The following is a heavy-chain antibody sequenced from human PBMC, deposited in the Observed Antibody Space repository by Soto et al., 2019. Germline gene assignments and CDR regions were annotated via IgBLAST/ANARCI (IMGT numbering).Heavy chain of an antibody. J-gene: IGHJ6*02. Sequence: VASVKVSCKASGGTFSSYAISWVRQAPGQGLEWMGGIIPIFGTANYAQKFQGRVTITADKSTSTAYMELSSLRSEDTAVYYCATVGYSNYYYYGMDVWGQGTTVTVSS. CDR3: ATVGYSNYYYYGMDV. CDR2: IIPIFGTA. D-gene: IGHD4-4*01. CDR1: GGTFSSYA. V-gene: IGHV1-69*06.